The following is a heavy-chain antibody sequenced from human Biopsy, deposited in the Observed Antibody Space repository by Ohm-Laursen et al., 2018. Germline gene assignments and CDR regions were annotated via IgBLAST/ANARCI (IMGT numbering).Heavy chain of an antibody. CDR2: IYSSGST. V-gene: IGHV4-4*07. CDR1: GGSLSSYY. Sequence: SDTLSLTCTVSGGSLSSYYWSWIRQPAGKGLEWIGRIYSSGSTNYNPSLKSRVTLSMDTSKRQFSQKLSFVTAADTAAYYCARWTPEYDSSRYYLDAFDIWGQGTKVTVSS. D-gene: IGHD3-22*01. CDR3: ARWTPEYDSSRYYLDAFDI. J-gene: IGHJ3*02.